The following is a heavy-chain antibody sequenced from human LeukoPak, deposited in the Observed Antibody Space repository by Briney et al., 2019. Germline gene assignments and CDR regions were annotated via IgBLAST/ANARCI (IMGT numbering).Heavy chain of an antibody. CDR3: ARHPDCTRTSCYVDYYGMDV. V-gene: IGHV5-51*01. CDR2: LNPGDSDT. Sequence: GEYLQISCKGSAYRFTSYWIGWVRRMPGKGLVGMGILNPGDSDTRYSPSFEGQVTISADKSNSTAYLQWTSLKASDTAMYYCARHPDCTRTSCYVDYYGMDVWGQGTTVTVSS. CDR1: AYRFTSYW. D-gene: IGHD2-2*01. J-gene: IGHJ6*02.